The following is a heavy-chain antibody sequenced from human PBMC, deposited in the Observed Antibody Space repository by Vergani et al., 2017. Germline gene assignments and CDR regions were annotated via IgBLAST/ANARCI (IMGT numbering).Heavy chain of an antibody. CDR1: GYSISRGFY. Sequence: QIQLQESGPGLVKPSETLSLICSVSGYSISRGFYWAWIRQTPEKGLEWIGGMFHTGEASNSPSLQSRVAFSMDPSKNQFSLQLTSVTAADTAVYFCGVIMVRSPRPDNWFDSWGGGTLVTVSS. V-gene: IGHV4-38-2*02. D-gene: IGHD3-10*01. CDR2: MFHTGEA. J-gene: IGHJ5*01. CDR3: GVIMVRSPRPDNWFDS.